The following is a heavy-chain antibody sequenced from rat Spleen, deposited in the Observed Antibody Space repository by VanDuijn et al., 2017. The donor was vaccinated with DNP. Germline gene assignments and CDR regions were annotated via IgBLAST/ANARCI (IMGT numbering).Heavy chain of an antibody. CDR2: IRYSGSN. Sequence: EVQLQESGPGLVKPSQSLSLTCSVTGYAITSHYWGWIRKSQGNKMEWIGHIRYSGSNSYNPSLKSRLSITRDTSKNQLFLQVNSVTTEDTATYYCARWPGYNPPYAMDGWGQGTSVTVSS. J-gene: IGHJ4*01. D-gene: IGHD1-4*01. V-gene: IGHV3-1*01. CDR3: ARWPGYNPPYAMDG. CDR1: GYAITSHY.